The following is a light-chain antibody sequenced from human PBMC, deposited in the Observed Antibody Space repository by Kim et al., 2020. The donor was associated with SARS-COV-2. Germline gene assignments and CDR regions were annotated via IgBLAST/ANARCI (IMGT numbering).Light chain of an antibody. V-gene: IGLV2-14*03. CDR2: DVS. CDR1: SSDVGGYNY. CDR3: SSYTSSSTLYV. J-gene: IGLJ1*01. Sequence: QSITSSCTGTSSDVGGYNYVSWYQQHPGKAPKHMIYDVSNRPSGVSNRFSGSKSGNTASLTISGLQAEDEADYYCSSYTSSSTLYVFGTGTKVTVL.